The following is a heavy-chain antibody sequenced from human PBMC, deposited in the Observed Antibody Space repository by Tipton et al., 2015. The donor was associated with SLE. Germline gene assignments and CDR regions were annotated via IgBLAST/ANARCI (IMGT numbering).Heavy chain of an antibody. J-gene: IGHJ4*02. CDR3: ARENWAPADY. Sequence: GSLRLSCAASGFTFSNYYMTWVRQAPGQGLECVAKISKGGSEKYYVDSVKGRFTVSRDNAKNSLYLQMNSLRVEDTAIYYCARENWAPADYWGQGTLVTVSS. CDR1: GFTFSNYY. D-gene: IGHD7-27*01. V-gene: IGHV3-7*01. CDR2: ISKGGSEK.